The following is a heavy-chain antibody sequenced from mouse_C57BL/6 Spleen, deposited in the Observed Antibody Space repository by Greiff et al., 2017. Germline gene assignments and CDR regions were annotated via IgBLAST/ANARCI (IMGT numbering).Heavy chain of an antibody. Sequence: VQLQESGPGLVKPSQSLSLTCSVTGYSITSGYYWNWIRQFPGNKLEWMGYISYDGSNNYNPSLKNRISITRDTSKNQFFLKLNSVTTEDTATYYCAREGEDGYYGFAYWGQGTLVTVSA. D-gene: IGHD2-3*01. V-gene: IGHV3-6*01. CDR2: ISYDGSN. CDR1: GYSITSGYY. CDR3: AREGEDGYYGFAY. J-gene: IGHJ3*01.